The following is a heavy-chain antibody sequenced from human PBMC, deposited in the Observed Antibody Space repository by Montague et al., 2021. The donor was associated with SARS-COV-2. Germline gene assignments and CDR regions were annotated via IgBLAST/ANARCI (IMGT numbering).Heavy chain of an antibody. J-gene: IGHJ5*02. V-gene: IGHV4-59*12. CDR1: GGSIITYY. CDR3: ARDVGVPLAPPYSWFDP. CDR2: IYYSGST. D-gene: IGHD2-2*01. Sequence: SETLSLTCTVSGGSIITYYWSWIRQPPGKGLEWIGYIYYSGSTNYNPSLKSRVTISVDTSKNQFSLKLSSVTAADTAVYYCARDVGVPLAPPYSWFDPWGQGTLVTVSS.